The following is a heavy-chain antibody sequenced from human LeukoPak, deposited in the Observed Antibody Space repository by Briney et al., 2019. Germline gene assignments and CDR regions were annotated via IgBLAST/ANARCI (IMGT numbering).Heavy chain of an antibody. Sequence: PGGSLRLSCAASGFTFSSYAMSWVRQAPGKGLEWVSAISGSGGSTYYADSVKGRFTISRDNSKNTLYLQMNSLRAEDTAVYYCAKEALSYYGSGSSYNMDVWGQGTTVTVSS. V-gene: IGHV3-23*01. CDR1: GFTFSSYA. CDR2: ISGSGGST. D-gene: IGHD3-10*01. CDR3: AKEALSYYGSGSSYNMDV. J-gene: IGHJ6*02.